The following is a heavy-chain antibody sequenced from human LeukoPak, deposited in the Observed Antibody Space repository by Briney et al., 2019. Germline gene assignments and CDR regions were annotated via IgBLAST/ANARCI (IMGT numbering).Heavy chain of an antibody. CDR1: GGSISSSSYY. V-gene: IGHV4-39*07. CDR3: ARTDGAYSGHVA. CDR2: IYYSGST. J-gene: IGHJ4*02. Sequence: SETLSLTCTVSGGSISSSSYYWGWIRQPPGKGLEWIGSIYYSGSTYYNPSLKSRVTISVDTSKNQFSLKLSSVTAADTAVYYCARTDGAYSGHVAWGQGTLVTVSS. D-gene: IGHD5-12*01.